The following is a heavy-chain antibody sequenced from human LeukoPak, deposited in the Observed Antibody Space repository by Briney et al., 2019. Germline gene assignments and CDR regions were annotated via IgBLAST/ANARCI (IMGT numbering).Heavy chain of an antibody. J-gene: IGHJ4*02. CDR1: GYTFTSYG. D-gene: IGHD3-22*01. Sequence: ASVKVSCKASGYTFTSYGISWVRQAPGQGLEWMGWISAYNGNTNYAQKLQGRVTMTTDTSTSTAYMELRSLRSDDTAVYYCAREVPDNYYDSSGYPDYWGQGTLVTVSS. CDR2: ISAYNGNT. CDR3: AREVPDNYYDSSGYPDY. V-gene: IGHV1-18*01.